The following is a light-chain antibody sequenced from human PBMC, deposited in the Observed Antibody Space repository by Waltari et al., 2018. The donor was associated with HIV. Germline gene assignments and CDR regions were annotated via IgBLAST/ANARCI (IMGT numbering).Light chain of an antibody. J-gene: IGLJ1*01. CDR3: CSYAGNYTYV. Sequence: QSALTQPRSVSGSPGPSVTISCTGTSSDIGDFDYVSWYQQYPGKAPKVILYEVSHRPSGVPDRFTASQSGITASLTLSGLQDEDEADYYGCSYAGNYTYVFVTGTTLTVL. CDR2: EVS. V-gene: IGLV2-11*01. CDR1: SSDIGDFDY.